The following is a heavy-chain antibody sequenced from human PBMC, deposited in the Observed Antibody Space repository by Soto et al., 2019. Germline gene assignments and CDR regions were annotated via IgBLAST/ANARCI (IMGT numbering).Heavy chain of an antibody. V-gene: IGHV3-66*01. J-gene: IGHJ4*02. Sequence: EVQLVESGGGLVQPGGSLRLSCAASGFTVSSNYMSWVRQAPGKGLEWVSVIYSGGSTYYADSVKGRFTISRDNSKNTLYLQMNSLRAEDTAVYYCARFDTGYSSGWFVDYWGQGTLVTVSS. CDR1: GFTVSSNY. CDR3: ARFDTGYSSGWFVDY. CDR2: IYSGGST. D-gene: IGHD6-19*01.